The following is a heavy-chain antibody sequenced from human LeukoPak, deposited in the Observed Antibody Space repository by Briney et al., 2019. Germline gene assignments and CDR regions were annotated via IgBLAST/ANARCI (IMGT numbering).Heavy chain of an antibody. CDR1: GGSFSGYY. CDR2: INHSGST. Sequence: SETLSLTCAVYGGSFSGYYWSWICQPPGKGLEWIGEINHSGSTNYNPSLKSRVTISVDTSKNQFSLKLSSVTAADTAVYYCARGGIVDYWGQGTLVTVSS. J-gene: IGHJ4*02. V-gene: IGHV4-34*01. CDR3: ARGGIVDY. D-gene: IGHD1-14*01.